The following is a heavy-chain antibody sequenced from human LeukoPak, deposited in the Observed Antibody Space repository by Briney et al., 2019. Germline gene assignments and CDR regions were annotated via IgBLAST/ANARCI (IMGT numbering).Heavy chain of an antibody. Sequence: GGSLRLSCAASGFTFSSYSMNWVRQAPGKGLEWVSSISSSSSYIYYADSVKGRFTISRDNAKNSLYLQMNSLRAEDTAVYYCARDPGILWFGEFGAFDIWGQGTMVTVSS. J-gene: IGHJ3*02. D-gene: IGHD3-10*01. CDR3: ARDPGILWFGEFGAFDI. V-gene: IGHV3-21*01. CDR1: GFTFSSYS. CDR2: ISSSSSYI.